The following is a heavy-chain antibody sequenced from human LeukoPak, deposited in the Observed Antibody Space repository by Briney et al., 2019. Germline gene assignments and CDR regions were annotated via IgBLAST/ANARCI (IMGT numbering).Heavy chain of an antibody. J-gene: IGHJ4*02. CDR1: GFTFSSYG. Sequence: GGSLRLSCAASGFTFSSYGMHWVRQAPGKGLEWVAVISYDGNNKYYADSVKGRFTISRDNSKNTLFLQMNSLRAEDTAVYYCAKSYDILTYWGQGTLVTVSS. CDR3: AKSYDILTY. D-gene: IGHD3-9*01. V-gene: IGHV3-30*18. CDR2: ISYDGNNK.